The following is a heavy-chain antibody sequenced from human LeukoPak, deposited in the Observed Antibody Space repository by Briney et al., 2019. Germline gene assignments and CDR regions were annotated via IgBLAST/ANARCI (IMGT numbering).Heavy chain of an antibody. D-gene: IGHD2-15*01. V-gene: IGHV3-7*01. J-gene: IGHJ3*01. CDR3: ARDWRQDNAFDL. CDR2: IIQDGSEE. Sequence: GGSLRLSCAASEFTFSGHQMGWVRQAPGKGPEWVAKIIQDGSEEYYLDSVKGRFIISRDNGKNSLYLEMNSLRVEDTAVYYCARDWRQDNAFDLWGRGTMVTVSS. CDR1: EFTFSGHQ.